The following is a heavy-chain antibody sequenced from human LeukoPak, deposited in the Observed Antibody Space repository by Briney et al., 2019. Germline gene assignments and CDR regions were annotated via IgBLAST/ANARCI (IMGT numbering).Heavy chain of an antibody. V-gene: IGHV4-39*07. D-gene: IGHD3-3*02. CDR1: GGSIRSGRHH. Sequence: PSETLFLTCSVSGGSIRSGRHHRAWVRQPPGNGLEFIGSLDESGRPYYNAPLKSRVTISEDSSGKQFSLNLSSVTDADTAVYFCARDLGGYPFFMDVWGRGTTVIVSS. CDR2: LDESGRP. J-gene: IGHJ6*03. CDR3: ARDLGGYPFFMDV.